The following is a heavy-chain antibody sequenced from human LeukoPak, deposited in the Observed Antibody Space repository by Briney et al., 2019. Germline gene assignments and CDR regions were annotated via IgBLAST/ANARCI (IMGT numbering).Heavy chain of an antibody. V-gene: IGHV1-69*13. CDR3: ARGRNYYDSSGYYYEGDAFDI. CDR1: GYTLTKLS. D-gene: IGHD3-22*01. Sequence: GASVKVSCKVSGYTLTKLSMHWVRQAPGQGLEWMGGIIPIFGTANYAQKFQGRVTITADESTSTAYMELSSLRSEDTAMYYCARGRNYYDSSGYYYEGDAFDIWGQGTMVTVSS. J-gene: IGHJ3*02. CDR2: IIPIFGTA.